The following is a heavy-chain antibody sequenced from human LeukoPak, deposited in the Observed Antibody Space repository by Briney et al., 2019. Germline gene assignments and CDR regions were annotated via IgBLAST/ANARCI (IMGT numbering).Heavy chain of an antibody. J-gene: IGHJ3*02. CDR1: GGSISSSSYY. Sequence: SETLSLTCTVSGGSISSSSYYWGWIRQPPGKGLEWIGSIYYSGSTYYNPSLKSRVTISVDTSKNQFSLKLSSVTAADTAVYYCARQSASYYDSSGYHGAFDIWGQGTMVTVSS. CDR3: ARQSASYYDSSGYHGAFDI. D-gene: IGHD3-22*01. CDR2: IYYSGST. V-gene: IGHV4-39*01.